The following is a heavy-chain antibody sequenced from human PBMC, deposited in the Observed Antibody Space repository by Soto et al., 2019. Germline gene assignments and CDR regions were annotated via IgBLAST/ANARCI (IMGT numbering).Heavy chain of an antibody. CDR3: ARLYCSGGSCYAGYFDY. V-gene: IGHV1-18*01. CDR2: ISAYNGNT. Sequence: GASVKVSCKASGYTFTSYGISWVRQAPGQGLEWMGWISAYNGNTNYAQKLQGRVTMTTDTSTSTAYMELRSLRSDDTAVYYCARLYCSGGSCYAGYFDYWGQGTLVTSPQ. CDR1: GYTFTSYG. J-gene: IGHJ4*02. D-gene: IGHD2-15*01.